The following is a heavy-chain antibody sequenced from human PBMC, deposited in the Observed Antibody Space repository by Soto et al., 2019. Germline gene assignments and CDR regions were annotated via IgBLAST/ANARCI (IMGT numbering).Heavy chain of an antibody. J-gene: IGHJ4*02. V-gene: IGHV4-59*12. Sequence: QVQLQESGPGLVKPSETLSLTCTVSGGSISSYYWSWIRQPPGKGLEWIGYIYYSGSTNYNPSLKSRVTRSVDTSKNQFSLKLSSVTAADTAVYYCARDAGYSYGYFNYWGQGTLVTVSS. CDR3: ARDAGYSYGYFNY. CDR2: IYYSGST. D-gene: IGHD5-18*01. CDR1: GGSISSYY.